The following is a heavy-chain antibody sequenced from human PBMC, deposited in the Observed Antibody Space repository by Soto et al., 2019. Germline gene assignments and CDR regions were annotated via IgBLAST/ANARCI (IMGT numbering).Heavy chain of an antibody. Sequence: EVQLVESGEGLVQPGGSLRLSCAASGFTFSDHYMDWVRQAPGKGLEWVGRTRNKANSYTTEYAASVEGRFTISRDDSKNSLYLQMNNLKTEDTAVYYCVRVHSGSYFDYWGQGTLVTVSS. D-gene: IGHD1-26*01. J-gene: IGHJ4*02. CDR2: TRNKANSYTT. V-gene: IGHV3-72*01. CDR1: GFTFSDHY. CDR3: VRVHSGSYFDY.